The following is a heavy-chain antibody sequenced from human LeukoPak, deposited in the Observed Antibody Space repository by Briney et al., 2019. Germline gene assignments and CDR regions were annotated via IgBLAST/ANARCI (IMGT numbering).Heavy chain of an antibody. Sequence: GGSLRLSCAASGFTFSSYSMNWVRHAPGKGLEWVSFISSSSSTIYYEDSVKGRFTISRDNAKNSLYLQMNSLRAEDTAVYYCVKAIVAAGYDYWGQGTLVTVSS. CDR3: VKAIVAAGYDY. J-gene: IGHJ4*02. D-gene: IGHD6-13*01. CDR2: ISSSSSTI. V-gene: IGHV3-48*01. CDR1: GFTFSSYS.